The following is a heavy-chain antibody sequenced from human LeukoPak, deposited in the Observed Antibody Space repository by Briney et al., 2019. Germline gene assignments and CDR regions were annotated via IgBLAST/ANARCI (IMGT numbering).Heavy chain of an antibody. Sequence: ASVKVSCKASGYTFTGYYMHWVRQAPGQGLEWMGWINPNSGGTNYAQKFQGRVTMTRDTSISTAYTELSRLRSDDTAVYYCASYPPAVAGTRYYWGQGTLVTVSS. CDR2: INPNSGGT. CDR3: ASYPPAVAGTRYY. J-gene: IGHJ4*02. D-gene: IGHD6-19*01. V-gene: IGHV1-2*02. CDR1: GYTFTGYY.